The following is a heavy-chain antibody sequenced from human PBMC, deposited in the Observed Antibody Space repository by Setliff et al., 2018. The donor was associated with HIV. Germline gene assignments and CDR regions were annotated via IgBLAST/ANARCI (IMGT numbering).Heavy chain of an antibody. J-gene: IGHJ4*02. D-gene: IGHD1-7*01. CDR3: ARRGIIAGTTDF. CDR1: NGSISSSSYF. V-gene: IGHV4-39*01. Sequence: SETLSLTCTVSNGSISSSSYFWGWIRQPPGKGLEWIGNIFYRGSTYYNPSLKSRVLISVDTSKNQFSLKLTSVTAADTAVYYCARRGIIAGTTDFWGQGTPVTVSS. CDR2: IFYRGST.